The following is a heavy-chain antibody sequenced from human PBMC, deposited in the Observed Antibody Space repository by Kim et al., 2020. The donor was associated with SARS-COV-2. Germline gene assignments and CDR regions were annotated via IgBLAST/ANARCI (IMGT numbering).Heavy chain of an antibody. D-gene: IGHD6-19*01. CDR3: AGDRSGWYYFDY. J-gene: IGHJ4*02. V-gene: IGHV1-46*01. Sequence: SYAPKLQGKAPLTRDTSTNTVYMELSSLRSEDTAVYYCAGDRSGWYYFDYWGQRTLVTVSS.